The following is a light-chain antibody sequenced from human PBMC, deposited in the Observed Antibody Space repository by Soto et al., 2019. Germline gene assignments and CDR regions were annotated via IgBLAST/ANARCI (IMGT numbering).Light chain of an antibody. CDR1: SSDVGGYNY. CDR3: CSYAGSNNL. Sequence: QSALTQPPSASGSPGQSVTISCTGTSSDVGGYNYVSWNQQHPGKAPKLMIYEVSKRPSGVPDRFSGSKSGNTASLTVSGLQAEDEADYCGCSYAGSNNLFGGGTKLTVL. V-gene: IGLV2-8*01. J-gene: IGLJ2*01. CDR2: EVS.